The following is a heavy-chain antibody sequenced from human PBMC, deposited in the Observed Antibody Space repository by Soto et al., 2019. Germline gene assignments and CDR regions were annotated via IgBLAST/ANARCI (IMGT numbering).Heavy chain of an antibody. V-gene: IGHV1-46*01. D-gene: IGHD2-15*01. Sequence: QVQLVQSGAEVKKPGASVKVSCKASGYFLASYSMHWVRQAPGQGLEWMGMINPSVGSTSYVEKFQDSATMTRDTSTSTVYMELSGLSSEDTAVYYWARESGGRDEFQSSGDFDYWGRGTLVTVSS. J-gene: IGHJ4*02. CDR2: INPSVGST. CDR3: ARESGGRDEFQSSGDFDY. CDR1: GYFLASYS.